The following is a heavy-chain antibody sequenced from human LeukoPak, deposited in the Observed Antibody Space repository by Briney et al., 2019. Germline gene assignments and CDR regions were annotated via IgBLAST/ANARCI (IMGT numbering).Heavy chain of an antibody. V-gene: IGHV1-18*01. CDR2: SSAYNGNT. CDR3: ARARGGGSNPNLNDY. Sequence: ASVKVSCKXSGYTFASYGISWVRQAPGQGLEWMGWSSAYNGNTNYAQKLQGRVTMTTDTSTSTAYMELRSLRSDDTAVYYCARARGGGSNPNLNDYWGQGTLVTVSS. D-gene: IGHD2-15*01. J-gene: IGHJ4*02. CDR1: GYTFASYG.